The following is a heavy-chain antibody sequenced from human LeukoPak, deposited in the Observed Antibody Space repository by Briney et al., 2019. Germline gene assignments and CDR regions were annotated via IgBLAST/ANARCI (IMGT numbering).Heavy chain of an antibody. V-gene: IGHV3-21*01. CDR1: GFTFSSYS. J-gene: IGHJ6*04. Sequence: GGSLRLSCAASGFTFSSYSMNWGRQAPGKGLEWVSSISSSSSYIYYADSVKGRFTISRDNAKNSLYLQMNSLRAEDTAVYYCARVYCIGGSCYQEDVWGKGTTVTVSS. D-gene: IGHD2-15*01. CDR3: ARVYCIGGSCYQEDV. CDR2: ISSSSSYI.